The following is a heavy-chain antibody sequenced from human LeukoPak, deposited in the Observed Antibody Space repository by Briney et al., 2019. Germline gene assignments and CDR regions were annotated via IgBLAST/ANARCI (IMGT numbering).Heavy chain of an antibody. J-gene: IGHJ4*02. Sequence: GGSLRLSCAASGFTFDDYAMHWVRQAPGKGLEWVSLISGDGGSTYYADSVKGRFTISRDNSKNSLYLQMNSLRTEDTSLYYWAKKVTLRGVIITGWGQGTLVTLPS. CDR2: ISGDGGST. V-gene: IGHV3-43*02. CDR1: GFTFDDYA. D-gene: IGHD3-10*01. CDR3: AKKVTLRGVIITG.